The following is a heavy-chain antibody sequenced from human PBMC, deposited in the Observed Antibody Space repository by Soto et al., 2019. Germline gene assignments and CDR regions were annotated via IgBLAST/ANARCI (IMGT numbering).Heavy chain of an antibody. CDR3: KRGPWATSAGTSAH. J-gene: IGHJ4*02. D-gene: IGHD6-13*01. V-gene: IGHV3-74*01. CDR2: IYNDGTYA. Sequence: EGSLRLSCAVSGFTFSMYWMHWVRQVPGKGPVWVARIYNDGTYADYADSVKGRFTISRDNAKDTLYLQMSDFRAEDAALYHCKRGPWATSAGTSAHWGQGTLVTVSS. CDR1: GFTFSMYW.